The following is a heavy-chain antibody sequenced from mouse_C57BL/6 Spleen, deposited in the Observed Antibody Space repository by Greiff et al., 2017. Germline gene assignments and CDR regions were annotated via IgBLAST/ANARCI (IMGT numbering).Heavy chain of an antibody. CDR1: GYSITSGYY. CDR2: ISYDGSN. Sequence: EVQLQESGPGLVKPSQSLSLTCSVTGYSITSGYYWNWIRQFPGNKLEWMGYISYDGSNNYNPSLKNRISITRDTSKNQFFLKLNSVTTEDTATYYCARDPGVFDYWGQGTTLTVSS. V-gene: IGHV3-6*01. J-gene: IGHJ2*01. CDR3: ARDPGVFDY.